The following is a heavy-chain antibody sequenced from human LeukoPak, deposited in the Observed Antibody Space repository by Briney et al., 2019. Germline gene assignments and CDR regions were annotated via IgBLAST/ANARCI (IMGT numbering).Heavy chain of an antibody. Sequence: GGSLRLSCAASGFTFSSYAMSWVRQAPGKGLEWVSAISGSGGSTYYADSVKGRFTISRDNPKNTLYLQMNSLRAEDTAVYYCAKDRYYYDSSGYYDYWGQGTLVTVSS. V-gene: IGHV3-23*01. CDR2: ISGSGGST. CDR3: AKDRYYYDSSGYYDY. CDR1: GFTFSSYA. D-gene: IGHD3-22*01. J-gene: IGHJ4*02.